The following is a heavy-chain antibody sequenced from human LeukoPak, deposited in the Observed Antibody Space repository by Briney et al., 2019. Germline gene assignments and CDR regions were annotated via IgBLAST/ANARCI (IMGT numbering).Heavy chain of an antibody. Sequence: GGSLRLSCTASGFTFGDYAMSWVRRAPGKGLEWVGFIRSKAYGGTTEYAASVKGRFTISRDDSKSIAYLQMNSLKTEDTAVYYCTGDYDYVWGSYRCDYWGQGTLVTVSS. CDR1: GFTFGDYA. V-gene: IGHV3-49*04. CDR3: TGDYDYVWGSYRCDY. D-gene: IGHD3-16*02. J-gene: IGHJ4*02. CDR2: IRSKAYGGTT.